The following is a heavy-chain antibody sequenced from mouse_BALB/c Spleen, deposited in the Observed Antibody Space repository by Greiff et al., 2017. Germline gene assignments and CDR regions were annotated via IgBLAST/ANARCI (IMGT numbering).Heavy chain of an antibody. Sequence: VQLQQPGAELVRPGASVKLSCKASGYTFTSYWINWVKQRPGQGLEWIGNIYPSDSYTNYNQKFKDKATLTVDKSSSTAYMQLSSPTSEDSAVYYCTRSAGNSWFAYWGQGTLVTVSA. CDR1: GYTFTSYW. CDR3: TRSAGNSWFAY. J-gene: IGHJ3*01. CDR2: IYPSDSYT. D-gene: IGHD2-1*01. V-gene: IGHV1-69*02.